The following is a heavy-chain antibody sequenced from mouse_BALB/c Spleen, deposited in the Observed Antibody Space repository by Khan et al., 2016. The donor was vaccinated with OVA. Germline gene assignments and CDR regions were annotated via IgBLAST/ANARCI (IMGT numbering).Heavy chain of an antibody. D-gene: IGHD2-1*01. CDR3: ATIYGNPLAF. CDR1: GFNIKDTY. J-gene: IGHJ3*01. Sequence: EVQLQQSGAELVKPGASVKLSCSASGFNIKDTYIHWMKQRPEQGLEWIGRIDPPNDDSKYGPKFQAQATLTADTSSNTAYLQLSSLTSEDTAANSYATIYGNPLAFWGQGTLVSVSA. V-gene: IGHV14-3*02. CDR2: IDPPNDDS.